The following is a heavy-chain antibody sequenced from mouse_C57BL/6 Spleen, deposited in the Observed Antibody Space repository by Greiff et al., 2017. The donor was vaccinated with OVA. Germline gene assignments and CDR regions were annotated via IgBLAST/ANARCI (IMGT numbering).Heavy chain of an antibody. Sequence: QVQLKESGPGLVAPSQCLSITCTVSGFSLTSYAISWVRQPPGKGLEWLGVIWTGGGTNYNSALKSRLSISKDNSKSQVFLKMNSLQTDDTARYYCAREGTTVVATREFAYWGQGTLVTVSA. CDR1: GFSLTSYA. CDR3: AREGTTVVATREFAY. CDR2: IWTGGGT. V-gene: IGHV2-9-1*01. D-gene: IGHD1-1*01. J-gene: IGHJ3*01.